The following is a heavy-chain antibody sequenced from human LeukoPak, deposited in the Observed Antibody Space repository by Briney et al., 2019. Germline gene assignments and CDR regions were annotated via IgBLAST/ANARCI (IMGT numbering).Heavy chain of an antibody. D-gene: IGHD3-3*01. J-gene: IGHJ4*02. CDR1: GGSISSYY. CDR3: ASSLYYDFWSGSLDY. V-gene: IGHV4-4*07. Sequence: KPSETLSLTCTVSGGSISSYYWSWIRQPAGKGLEWIGRIYTSGSTNYNPSLKSRVTMSVDTSKNQFSLKLSSVTAADTAVYYCASSLYYDFWSGSLDYWGQGTLVTVSS. CDR2: IYTSGST.